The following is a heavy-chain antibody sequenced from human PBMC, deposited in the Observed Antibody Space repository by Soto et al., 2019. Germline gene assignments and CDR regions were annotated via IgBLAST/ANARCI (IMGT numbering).Heavy chain of an antibody. D-gene: IGHD3-9*01. J-gene: IGHJ6*02. V-gene: IGHV3-15*01. CDR3: TTPLHFDYDTLTGYSYGMDV. Sequence: GGSLRLSCAASGFTFSNAWMSWVRQAPGKGLEWVGRIKSKTDGGTTDYAAPVKGRFTISRDDSKNTLYLQMNSLKTEDTAVYYCTTPLHFDYDTLTGYSYGMDVWGQGTTVTVSS. CDR1: GFTFSNAW. CDR2: IKSKTDGGTT.